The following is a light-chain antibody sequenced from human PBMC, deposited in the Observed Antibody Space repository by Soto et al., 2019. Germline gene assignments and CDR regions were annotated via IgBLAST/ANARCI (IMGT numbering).Light chain of an antibody. CDR1: QGISNY. V-gene: IGKV1-27*01. CDR2: VPY. Sequence: DIQMTQSPSSLSASVGDRDTITCRASQGISNYLAWYQQQPGKVPKLMIYVPYTLHPGVPSRFSCSGSGTDFTLTISSLQPEDVAHYYCQKYNSAPLTFGQGTKVDIK. CDR3: QKYNSAPLT. J-gene: IGKJ1*01.